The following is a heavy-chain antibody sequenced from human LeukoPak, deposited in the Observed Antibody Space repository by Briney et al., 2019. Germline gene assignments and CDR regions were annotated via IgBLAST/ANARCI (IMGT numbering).Heavy chain of an antibody. D-gene: IGHD6-6*01. CDR2: IIPIFGTA. CDR1: GGTFSSYA. Sequence: SVKVSCKASGGTFSSYAISWVRQAPGQGLEWMGGIIPIFGTANYAQKFQGRITITADESTSTAYVELSSLRSEDTAVYYCARPTSGSSGGFDYWGQGTLVTVSS. V-gene: IGHV1-69*01. J-gene: IGHJ4*02. CDR3: ARPTSGSSGGFDY.